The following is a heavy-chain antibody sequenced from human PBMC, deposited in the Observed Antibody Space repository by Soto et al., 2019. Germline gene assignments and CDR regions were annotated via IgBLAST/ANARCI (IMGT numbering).Heavy chain of an antibody. V-gene: IGHV4-39*01. D-gene: IGHD2-8*01. CDR3: ARQNGFSFDY. CDR2: IFYSGST. CDR1: GGSISSSSYY. J-gene: IGHJ4*02. Sequence: QLQLQESGPGLVKPSETLSLTCTVSGGSISSSSYYWGWIRQPPGKGLEWIGSIFYSGSTYYNPSLKSRVTISVDTSKNQFSLKLSSVTAADTAVYYCARQNGFSFDYWGLGTLVTVSS.